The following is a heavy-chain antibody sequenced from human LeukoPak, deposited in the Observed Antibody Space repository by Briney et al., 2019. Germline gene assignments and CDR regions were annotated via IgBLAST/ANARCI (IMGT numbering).Heavy chain of an antibody. CDR2: IYYSGST. V-gene: IGHV4-30-4*07. D-gene: IGHD5-24*01. Sequence: SETLSLTCAVSGGSISSGGYSWSWIRQPPGKGLEWIGYIYYSGSTYYNPSLKSRVTISVDTSKNQFSLKLSSVTAADTAVYYCARDRRWLHDYWGQGTLVTVSS. CDR1: GGSISSGGYS. CDR3: ARDRRWLHDY. J-gene: IGHJ4*02.